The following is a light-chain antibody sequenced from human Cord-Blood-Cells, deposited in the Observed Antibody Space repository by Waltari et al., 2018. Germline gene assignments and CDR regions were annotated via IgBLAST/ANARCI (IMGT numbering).Light chain of an antibody. Sequence: QSVLTQPPSASGTPGQRVTISCSGRRSNIGRNYVYWYQQPPGTAPKLLIYRNNQRPSGVPDRFSGSKSGTSASLAISGLRSEDEADYYCAAWDDSLSGRVFGGGTKLTVL. CDR1: RSNIGRNY. J-gene: IGLJ3*02. CDR3: AAWDDSLSGRV. CDR2: RNN. V-gene: IGLV1-47*01.